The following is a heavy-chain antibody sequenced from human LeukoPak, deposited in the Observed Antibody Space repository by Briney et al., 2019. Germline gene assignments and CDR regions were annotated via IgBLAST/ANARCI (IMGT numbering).Heavy chain of an antibody. CDR3: AKSAFYGDPLGPDY. J-gene: IGHJ4*02. V-gene: IGHV3-30*02. CDR1: GFTFSRYY. CDR2: IRYDGSNK. Sequence: PGGSLRLSCAASGFTFSRYYMHWVRQAPGKGLEWVAFIRYDGSNKYYADSVKGRFTISRDNSKNTLYLQMNSLRAEDTAVYYCAKSAFYGDPLGPDYWGQGTLVTVSS. D-gene: IGHD4-17*01.